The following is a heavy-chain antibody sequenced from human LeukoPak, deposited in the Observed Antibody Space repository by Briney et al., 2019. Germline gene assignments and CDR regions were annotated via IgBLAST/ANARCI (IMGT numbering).Heavy chain of an antibody. CDR2: INHSGST. J-gene: IGHJ6*03. CDR3: SRIGGITMVRGVITDLYYYYFDMCV. V-gene: IGHV4-34*01. CDR1: GGSFSGYY. Sequence: SETLSLTCAVYGGSFSGYYWSWIRQPPGKGLEWIGEINHSGSTNYNPSLKRRVTISVDTSKNQFSLKLSSVTTAEHAVYYCSRIGGITMVRGVITDLYYYYFDMCVWGKGATVTIS. D-gene: IGHD3-10*01.